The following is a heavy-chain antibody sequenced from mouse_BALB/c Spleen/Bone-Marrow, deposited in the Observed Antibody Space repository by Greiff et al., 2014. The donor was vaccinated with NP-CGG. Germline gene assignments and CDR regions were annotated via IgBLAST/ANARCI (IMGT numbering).Heavy chain of an antibody. V-gene: IGHV1-9*01. Sequence: VQRVESGAELMKPGASVKISCKATGYTFSSYWIEWVKQRPGHGLEWIGEILPGSGSTNYNEKFKGKATFTADTSSNTAYMQLSSLTSEDSAVYYCARASWDYWGQGTSVPASS. CDR2: ILPGSGST. J-gene: IGHJ4*01. CDR1: GYTFSSYW. CDR3: ARASWDY. D-gene: IGHD6-1*01.